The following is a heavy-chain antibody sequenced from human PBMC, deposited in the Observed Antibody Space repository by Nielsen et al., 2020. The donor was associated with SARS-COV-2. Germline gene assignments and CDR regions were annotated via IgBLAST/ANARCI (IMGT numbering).Heavy chain of an antibody. Sequence: GSLRLSCTVSGGSISSSSYYWGWIRQPPGKGLEWIGSIYYSGSTYYNPSLKSRVTISVDTSKNQFSLKLSSVTAADTAVYYCARQGYYDSSGYYYVLIDYWGQGTLVTVSS. J-gene: IGHJ4*02. CDR1: GGSISSSSYY. V-gene: IGHV4-39*01. D-gene: IGHD3-22*01. CDR2: IYYSGST. CDR3: ARQGYYDSSGYYYVLIDY.